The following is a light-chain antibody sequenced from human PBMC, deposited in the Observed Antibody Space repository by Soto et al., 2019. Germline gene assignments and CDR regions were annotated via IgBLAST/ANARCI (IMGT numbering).Light chain of an antibody. CDR2: GAS. Sequence: EIVMTQSPATLSVSPGERAALSCRASQSGSGNLAWYQQTPGQAPRLLIYGASTRATGIPARFSGSGFGTEFTLTISSLKSEDFAVYYCQQYNYRPPALGQGTRLEIK. CDR1: QSGSGN. J-gene: IGKJ5*01. V-gene: IGKV3-15*01. CDR3: QQYNYRPPA.